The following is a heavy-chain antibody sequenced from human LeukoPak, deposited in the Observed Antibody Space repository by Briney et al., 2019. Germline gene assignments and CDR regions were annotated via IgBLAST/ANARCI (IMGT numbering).Heavy chain of an antibody. CDR3: AKDLDSSGWYTFHYFDY. Sequence: GGSLRLSCAASGFTFSSCAMSWVRQAPGKGLEWVSAISGSGGSTYYADSVKGRFTISRDNSKNTLYLQMNSLRAEDTAVYYCAKDLDSSGWYTFHYFDYWGQGTLVTVSS. CDR2: ISGSGGST. J-gene: IGHJ4*02. D-gene: IGHD6-19*01. V-gene: IGHV3-23*01. CDR1: GFTFSSCA.